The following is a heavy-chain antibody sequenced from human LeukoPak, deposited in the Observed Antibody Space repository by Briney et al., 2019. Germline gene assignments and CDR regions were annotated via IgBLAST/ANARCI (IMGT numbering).Heavy chain of an antibody. CDR2: INAGNGST. D-gene: IGHD6-19*01. CDR1: GYTFTSYA. Sequence: ASVKVSCKASGYTFTSYAMHWVRQAPGQRLEWMGWINAGNGSTKYSQKFQGRVTITRDTSASTAYMELSSLRSEDTAVYYCARSRAIGSGWPGNYWGQGTLVTVSS. J-gene: IGHJ4*02. CDR3: ARSRAIGSGWPGNY. V-gene: IGHV1-3*01.